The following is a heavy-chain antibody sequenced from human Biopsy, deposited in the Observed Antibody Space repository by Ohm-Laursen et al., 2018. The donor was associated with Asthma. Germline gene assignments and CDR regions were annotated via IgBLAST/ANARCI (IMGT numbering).Heavy chain of an antibody. CDR3: ARVQRDFSTGYFTFDN. CDR1: GYNFIRHS. J-gene: IGHJ4*02. V-gene: IGHV7-4-1*02. Sequence: SSVKVSCKTSGYNFIRHSLSWVRQAPGQGPEWMGWIHTNTGNPTYAHGFTGRYVFSLDTSVSTAYLQISRLKSEDTAVYYCARVQRDFSTGYFTFDNWGQGTLVTVSS. CDR2: IHTNTGNP. D-gene: IGHD3/OR15-3a*01.